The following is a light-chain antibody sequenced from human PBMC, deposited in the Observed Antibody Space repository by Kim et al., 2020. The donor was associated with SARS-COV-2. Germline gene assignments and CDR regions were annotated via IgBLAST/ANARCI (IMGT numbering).Light chain of an antibody. Sequence: QAWLTHPPSVSKGLRQTATLTCNGNSNNVGNQGAAWLQQHQGHPPKLLSYRNNNRPSGISERLSASRSGNTASLTITGLQPEDEADCYCSAWDNSLSAWVFGGGTQLTVL. CDR3: SAWDNSLSAWV. CDR1: SNNVGNQG. J-gene: IGLJ7*01. V-gene: IGLV10-54*01. CDR2: RNN.